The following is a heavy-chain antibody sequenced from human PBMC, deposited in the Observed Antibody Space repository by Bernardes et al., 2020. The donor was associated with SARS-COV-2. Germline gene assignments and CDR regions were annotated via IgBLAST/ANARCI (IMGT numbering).Heavy chain of an antibody. CDR1: GGSVSSGSYY. CDR3: ARQVDTSLDWYFDV. V-gene: IGHV4-39*01. Sequence: SETLTLTCTVSGGSVSSGSYYWVWIRQPKGKGLEWIGSIYYSGSTHYNPSLKSRVTISVDTSKNQFSLRLRSVTAADTAVYYCARQVDTSLDWYFDVWGRGTLVTVSS. CDR2: IYYSGST. D-gene: IGHD5-18*01. J-gene: IGHJ2*01.